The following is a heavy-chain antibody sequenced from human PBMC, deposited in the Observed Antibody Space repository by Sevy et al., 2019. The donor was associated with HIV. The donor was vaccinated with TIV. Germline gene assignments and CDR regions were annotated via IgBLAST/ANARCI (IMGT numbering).Heavy chain of an antibody. V-gene: IGHV3-49*03. CDR1: GFTFGDYA. D-gene: IGHD5-18*01. CDR3: TRALATVDTREHYFDY. CDR2: IRRNSYEPYGGTT. J-gene: IGHJ4*02. Sequence: GGSLRLSCTSSGFTFGDYAMSWFRQAPGKGLEWVAFIRRNSYEPYGGTTEYAASVKGRFTISRNDSKNIVHLQMNSLKTGDTAVYYWTRALATVDTREHYFDYWGQGTLVTVSS.